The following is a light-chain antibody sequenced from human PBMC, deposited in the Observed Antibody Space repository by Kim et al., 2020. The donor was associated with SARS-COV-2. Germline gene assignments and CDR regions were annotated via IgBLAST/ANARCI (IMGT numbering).Light chain of an antibody. Sequence: PPVGDRVTITCRASPCISNSLAWYQQRPGKVPNLLIYGASTLQSGVPSRFSGSASGTDFTLSISSLQPEDVATYYCQRYNSAPPTFGQGTKVEIK. CDR1: PCISNS. V-gene: IGKV1-27*01. J-gene: IGKJ1*01. CDR2: GAS. CDR3: QRYNSAPPT.